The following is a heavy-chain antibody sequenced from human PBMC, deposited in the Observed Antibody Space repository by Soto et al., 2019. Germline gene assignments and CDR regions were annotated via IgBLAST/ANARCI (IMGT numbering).Heavy chain of an antibody. J-gene: IGHJ4*02. CDR3: AKGSGIYYDSSGYYFEY. Sequence: GGSLRLSGAASGFSLDDYSMHWVRQTPGKGLEWVSGISWNSVTIGYADSVKGRFTISRDNAKNSLYLQMNSLRAEDTALYYCAKGSGIYYDSSGYYFEYCGQGTQVTVSS. CDR1: GFSLDDYS. D-gene: IGHD3-22*01. CDR2: ISWNSVTI. V-gene: IGHV3-9*01.